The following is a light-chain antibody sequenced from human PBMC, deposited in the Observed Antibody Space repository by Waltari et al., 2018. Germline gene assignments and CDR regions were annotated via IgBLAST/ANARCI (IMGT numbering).Light chain of an antibody. Sequence: QSVLTQPPSVSAAPGQRVTISCSGRRSNIGNDYVSWYQQLPGTAPTLLIYEDSKRPSGVPDRFSGSKSGTSATLDITGLQTGDEADYYCGTWDRSLTAGVFGGGTKLTVL. J-gene: IGLJ2*01. CDR1: RSNIGNDY. CDR3: GTWDRSLTAGV. V-gene: IGLV1-51*01. CDR2: EDS.